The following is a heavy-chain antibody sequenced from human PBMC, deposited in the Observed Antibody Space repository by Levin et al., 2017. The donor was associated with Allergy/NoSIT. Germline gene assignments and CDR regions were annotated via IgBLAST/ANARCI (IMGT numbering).Heavy chain of an antibody. CDR2: ISGSGGST. CDR1: GFTFSSYA. CDR3: AKDQEDYYGSGSYYY. J-gene: IGHJ4*02. Sequence: GESLKISCAASGFTFSSYAMSWVRQAPGKGLEWVSAISGSGGSTYYADSVKGRFTISRDNSKNTLYLQMNSLRAEDTAVYYCAKDQEDYYGSGSYYYWGQGTLVTVSS. V-gene: IGHV3-23*01. D-gene: IGHD3-10*01.